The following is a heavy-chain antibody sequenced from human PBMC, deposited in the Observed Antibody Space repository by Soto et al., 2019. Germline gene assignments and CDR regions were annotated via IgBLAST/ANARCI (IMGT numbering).Heavy chain of an antibody. D-gene: IGHD3-10*01. CDR1: GGSISSYY. J-gene: IGHJ4*02. Sequence: SETLSLTCTVSGGSISSYYWSWIRQPPGKGLEWIGYIYYSGSTNYNPSLKSRVTISVDTSKNQFSLKLGSVTAADTAVYYCARAETGRVRGVAFDYWGQGTLVTVSS. CDR2: IYYSGST. CDR3: ARAETGRVRGVAFDY. V-gene: IGHV4-59*01.